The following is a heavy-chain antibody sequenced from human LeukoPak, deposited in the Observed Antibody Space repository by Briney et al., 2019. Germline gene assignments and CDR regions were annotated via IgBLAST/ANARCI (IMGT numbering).Heavy chain of an antibody. CDR1: GGSISSYY. J-gene: IGHJ3*02. CDR2: IYYSGNT. D-gene: IGHD7-27*01. V-gene: IGHV4-59*01. Sequence: SETLSLTCTVSGGSISSYYWSWIRQPPGKGLEWIGYIYYSGNTNYNPSLKSRVAISVDTSNNQFSLNLNFVTAADTAVYYCARGSRGDGAAFDIWGQGTLVTVSS. CDR3: ARGSRGDGAAFDI.